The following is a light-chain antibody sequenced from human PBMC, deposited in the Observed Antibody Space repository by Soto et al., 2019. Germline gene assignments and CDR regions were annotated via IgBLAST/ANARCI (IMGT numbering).Light chain of an antibody. CDR3: QQYNSYSWT. V-gene: IGKV1-5*01. CDR1: QSISSW. CDR2: DAS. J-gene: IGKJ1*01. Sequence: DIQMTQSPSTLSASVVDIVSITFLASQSISSWLAWYQPKPGKAPKLLIYDASSLESGVPSRFSGSGSGTEFTLTISSLQPDDFATYYCQQYNSYSWTCGQGTKGDIK.